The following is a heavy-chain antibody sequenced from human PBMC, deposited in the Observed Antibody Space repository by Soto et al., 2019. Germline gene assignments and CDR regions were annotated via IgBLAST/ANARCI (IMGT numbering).Heavy chain of an antibody. D-gene: IGHD3-16*01. CDR1: GFTFSSYG. CDR2: IWYDGSNK. Sequence: GGSLRLSCAASGFTFSSYGMHWVRQAPGKGLEWVAVIWYDGSNKYYADSVKGRFTISRDNSKNTLYLQMNSLRAEDTAVYYCARVPSPTWPQLGYYFDYWGQGTLVTVSS. V-gene: IGHV3-33*08. CDR3: ARVPSPTWPQLGYYFDY. J-gene: IGHJ4*02.